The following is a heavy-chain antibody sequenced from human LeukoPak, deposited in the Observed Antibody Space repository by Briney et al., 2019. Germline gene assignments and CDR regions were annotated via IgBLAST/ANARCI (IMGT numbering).Heavy chain of an antibody. CDR1: GFTFSIYW. CDR3: ARGDSRRFEY. V-gene: IGHV3-7*01. CDR2: IKQDGSEK. Sequence: PGGSLRLSCAASGFTFSIYWMSWVRQAPGKGLEWVANIKQDGSEKYYVDSVKGRFTISRDNAKNSLYLQMNTLRVEDTAVYHCARGDSRRFEYWGQGTLVTVSS. J-gene: IGHJ4*02.